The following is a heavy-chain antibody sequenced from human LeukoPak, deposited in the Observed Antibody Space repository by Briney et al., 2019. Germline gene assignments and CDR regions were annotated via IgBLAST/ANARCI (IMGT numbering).Heavy chain of an antibody. CDR3: AKSRLAARPMYYFDY. CDR2: IWYDGSNK. CDR1: GFTLSRYG. J-gene: IGHJ4*02. Sequence: PGRSLRLSCAASGFTLSRYGIHWVRQAPGKGLEWVAVIWYDGSNKYYADSVKGRFTISRGNSKNTLYLQMNRLRAEDTAVYYCAKSRLAARPMYYFDYCGQGTLVTVSS. D-gene: IGHD6-6*01. V-gene: IGHV3-33*06.